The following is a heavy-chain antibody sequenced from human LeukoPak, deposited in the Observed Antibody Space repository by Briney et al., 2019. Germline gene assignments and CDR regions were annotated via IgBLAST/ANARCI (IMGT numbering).Heavy chain of an antibody. D-gene: IGHD6-19*01. CDR3: AREYSSGWSGAGY. Sequence: SEPLSLTCAVSGGSISSYYWSWIWQPPGKGLEWIGYIYYSGSTHYNPSLKSRVTISVDTSKNQFSLRLSSVTAADTAVYYCAREYSSGWSGAGYWGQETLVTVSS. CDR2: IYYSGST. J-gene: IGHJ4*02. V-gene: IGHV4-59*01. CDR1: GGSISSYY.